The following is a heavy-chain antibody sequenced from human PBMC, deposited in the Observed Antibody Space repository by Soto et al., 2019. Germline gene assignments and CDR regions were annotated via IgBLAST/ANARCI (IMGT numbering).Heavy chain of an antibody. CDR3: ARLPGVAVAGTETIFDY. D-gene: IGHD6-19*01. CDR2: INPSNGDT. Sequence: ASVKVSCKASGYTFTDYYLHWVRQAPRQGLEWMAWINPSNGDTNFAQKFQGRVTMTRDTSINTAYMDLSSLTSDDSAVYFCARLPGVAVAGTETIFDYWGQGSLVTXS. V-gene: IGHV1-2*02. J-gene: IGHJ4*02. CDR1: GYTFTDYY.